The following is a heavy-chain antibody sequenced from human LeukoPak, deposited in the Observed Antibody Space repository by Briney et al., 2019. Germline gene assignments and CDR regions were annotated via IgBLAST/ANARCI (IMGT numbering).Heavy chain of an antibody. Sequence: ASVKVSCKVSGYSLTDLSIHWLRQAPGKGPEWMGRFDPEDGERIYAQNLQGRVTMTEDTSTDTAYMELSSLRSEDTAVYYCATGSKSMTVDYIHYWGQGTLVTVSS. D-gene: IGHD4-11*01. CDR2: FDPEDGER. V-gene: IGHV1-24*01. CDR3: ATGSKSMTVDYIHY. CDR1: GYSLTDLS. J-gene: IGHJ4*02.